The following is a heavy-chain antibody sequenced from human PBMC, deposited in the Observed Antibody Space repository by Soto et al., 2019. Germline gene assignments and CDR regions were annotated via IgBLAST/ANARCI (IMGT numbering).Heavy chain of an antibody. D-gene: IGHD2-8*01. J-gene: IGHJ6*02. CDR3: ARGDSTDCSNVLFSFFSHHDMDV. Sequence: ASVKVSCKASGYSFTDYHIHWVRQAPGQGLEWLGRINPKSGGTSTAQKFQGWVTMTTDTSISTASMELTRLTSDDTAIYYCARGDSTDCSNVLFSFFSHHDMDVRGPG. CDR1: GYSFTDYH. CDR2: INPKSGGT. V-gene: IGHV1-2*04.